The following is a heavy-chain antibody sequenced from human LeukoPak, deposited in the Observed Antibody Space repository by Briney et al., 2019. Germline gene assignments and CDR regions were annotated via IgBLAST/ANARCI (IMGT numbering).Heavy chain of an antibody. CDR3: ARAPSSYESWNGYPNLGWLDP. V-gene: IGHV4-38-2*02. CDR1: GYPIGLDYY. D-gene: IGHD3-3*01. Sequence: PSETLSLTCKVSGYPIGLDYYWVWIRQAPGRGLQWIGGFHRGRIQYNSALKSRVTISIDSSKNQFSLRMWPVTAADTAFYFCARAPSSYESWNGYPNLGWLDPWGQGALVTVSS. CDR2: FHRGRI. J-gene: IGHJ5*02.